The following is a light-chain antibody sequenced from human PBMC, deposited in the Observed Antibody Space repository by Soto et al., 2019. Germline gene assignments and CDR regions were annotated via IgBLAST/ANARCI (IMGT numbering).Light chain of an antibody. J-gene: IGLJ2*01. CDR2: EVS. V-gene: IGLV2-14*01. CDR3: SSYTSSSTVV. Sequence: QSALTQPASVSGSPGQSITISCTGTSSDVGGYNYVSWYQQHPGKAPKLMIYEVSNRPSGVSNRFSGSKSGNTASLTSSGLQAEDEADYYCSSYTSSSTVVFGGGTKRTVL. CDR1: SSDVGGYNY.